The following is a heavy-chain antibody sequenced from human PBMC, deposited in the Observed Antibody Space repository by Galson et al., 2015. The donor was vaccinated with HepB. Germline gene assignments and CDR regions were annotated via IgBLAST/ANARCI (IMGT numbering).Heavy chain of an antibody. CDR1: GSRFTDYY. CDR2: INPASGRT. Sequence: SVKVSCKASGSRFTDYYMHWVRQAPGQGLEWMGWINPASGRTNYAQKFQGRVTMTRYASTYTAYMDLGRLTSDDTALYYCARDSSPPQHNWNREGYNWFHPWGQGTLVIVS. V-gene: IGHV1-2*02. CDR3: ARDSSPPQHNWNREGYNWFHP. D-gene: IGHD1-20*01. J-gene: IGHJ5*02.